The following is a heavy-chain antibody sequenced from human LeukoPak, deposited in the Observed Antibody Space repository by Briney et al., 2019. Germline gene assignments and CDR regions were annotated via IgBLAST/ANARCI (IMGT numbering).Heavy chain of an antibody. D-gene: IGHD5-24*01. CDR3: ASPTTNYPFLYYFDY. Sequence: SGGSLRLSCAASGFTFSSYGMHWVRQAPGKGLEWVAVISYDGSNQNYADSVKGRFTVSRDNSKNTLYLQMNSLRAEDTAVYYCASPTTNYPFLYYFDYWGQGTLVTVSS. V-gene: IGHV3-30*03. CDR1: GFTFSSYG. CDR2: ISYDGSNQ. J-gene: IGHJ4*02.